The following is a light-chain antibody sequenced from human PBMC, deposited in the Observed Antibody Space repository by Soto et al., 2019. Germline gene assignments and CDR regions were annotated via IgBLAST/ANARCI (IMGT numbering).Light chain of an antibody. CDR2: GAS. J-gene: IGKJ4*01. CDR1: QSVSSD. V-gene: IGKV3-15*01. CDR3: QQRSNWPLT. Sequence: EIVMTQSPVTLSASPGERATLSFRASQSVSSDLAWYQQKPGQAPRLLIYGASTRATGIPARFSGSGSGTEFALTISSLEPEDFAVYYCQQRSNWPLTFGGGTKVDI.